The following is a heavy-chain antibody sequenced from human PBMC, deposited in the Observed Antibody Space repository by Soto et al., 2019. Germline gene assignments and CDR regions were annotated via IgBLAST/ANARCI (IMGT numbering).Heavy chain of an antibody. V-gene: IGHV1-69*13. D-gene: IGHD3-10*01. Sequence: SVKVSCKASGGTFSSYAISWVRQAPGQGLEWMRGIIPIFGTANYAQKFQGRVTITADESTSTAYMELRSLRSEDTAVYYCARSHYYGSGSYYNTENYYYYGMDVWGQGTTVTVSS. CDR2: IIPIFGTA. CDR3: ARSHYYGSGSYYNTENYYYYGMDV. J-gene: IGHJ6*02. CDR1: GGTFSSYA.